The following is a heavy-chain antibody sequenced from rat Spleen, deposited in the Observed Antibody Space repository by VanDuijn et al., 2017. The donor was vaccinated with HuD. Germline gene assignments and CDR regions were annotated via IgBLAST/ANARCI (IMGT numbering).Heavy chain of an antibody. CDR3: TTDTFYDVTYYPGGFDY. Sequence: EVQLVESGGGLVQPGRSLKLSCVASGFTFNNYWMTWIRQAPGKGLEWVASITNAAGKVHYPDSVKGRFTISRDTAQNTLYLQMNSPTSEDTATYYCTTDTFYDVTYYPGGFDYWGQGVMVTVSS. CDR2: ITNAAGKV. V-gene: IGHV5-31*01. CDR1: GFTFNNYW. J-gene: IGHJ2*01. D-gene: IGHD1-12*02.